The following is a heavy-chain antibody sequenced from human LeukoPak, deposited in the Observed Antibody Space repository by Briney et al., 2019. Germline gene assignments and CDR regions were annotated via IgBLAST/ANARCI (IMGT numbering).Heavy chain of an antibody. CDR1: GFTLSKYG. Sequence: PGGSLRLSCVASGFTLSKYGMNWVRQAPGKGLEWVSSISPSGSSTWNADSVRGRFTISRDNAKNSVYLQMNSLRAEDTAIYFCGRDFVGESGAGGPWGQGILITVSS. J-gene: IGHJ5*02. CDR2: ISPSGSST. V-gene: IGHV3-21*01. CDR3: GRDFVGESGAGGP. D-gene: IGHD3-10*01.